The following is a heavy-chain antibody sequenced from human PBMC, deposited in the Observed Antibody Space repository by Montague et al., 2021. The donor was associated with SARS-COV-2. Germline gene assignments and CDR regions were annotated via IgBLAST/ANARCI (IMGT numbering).Heavy chain of an antibody. V-gene: IGHV4-39*01. D-gene: IGHD1-26*01. Sequence: SETLSLTCTVSRGSLRLTSYHWGWIRQPPGKGLEWIGSIYHTGSTYYNPSLKSRVTISVDTSKNQFSLKLSSVTAADTAVYYYARHFFSAGAEEAGWFDPWGQGTLVTVSS. CDR3: ARHFFSAGAEEAGWFDP. J-gene: IGHJ5*02. CDR2: IYHTGST. CDR1: RGSLRLTSYH.